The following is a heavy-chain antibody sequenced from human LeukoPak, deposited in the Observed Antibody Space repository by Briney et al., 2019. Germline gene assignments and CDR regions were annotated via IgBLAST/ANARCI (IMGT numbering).Heavy chain of an antibody. CDR2: IYYSGST. V-gene: IGHV4-59*01. CDR3: ARAYCGGDCYGRIGYFDL. D-gene: IGHD2-21*02. Sequence: SENLSLNCTVSGGSISSYYWSWLRQPPGKGLEWIGYIYYSGSTNYNPSLKSRVTISVDTSKNQFSLKLSSVTAADTAVYYCARAYCGGDCYGRIGYFDLWGRGTLVTVSS. CDR1: GGSISSYY. J-gene: IGHJ2*01.